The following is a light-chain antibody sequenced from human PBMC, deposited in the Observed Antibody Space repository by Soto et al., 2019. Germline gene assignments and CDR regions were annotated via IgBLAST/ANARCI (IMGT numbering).Light chain of an antibody. V-gene: IGKV1-39*01. Sequence: DIQMTQSPSSLSASVGDRVTITCRASQSMSSYLNWYQQKPGKAPKLLIYAASSLQSGVPSRFSGSGSGTDFTLTISSLQPEDFATYYCQQSYSPLTFGGGTKVEIK. CDR2: AAS. J-gene: IGKJ4*01. CDR1: QSMSSY. CDR3: QQSYSPLT.